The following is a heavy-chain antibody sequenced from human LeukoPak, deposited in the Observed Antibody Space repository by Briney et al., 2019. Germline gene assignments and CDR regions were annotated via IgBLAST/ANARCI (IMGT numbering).Heavy chain of an antibody. V-gene: IGHV3-15*01. D-gene: IGHD3-22*01. CDR2: IKSKTDGGTT. CDR1: GFTFSNAW. J-gene: IGHJ4*02. CDR3: TTFAAGYYDSSGPYEPADY. Sequence: GGSLRLSCAASGFTFSNAWMSWVRQAPGKGLEWVGRIKSKTDGGTTDYAAPVKGRFTISRDDSKNTLYLQMNSLKTEDTAVYYCTTFAAGYYDSSGPYEPADYWGQGTLVTVSS.